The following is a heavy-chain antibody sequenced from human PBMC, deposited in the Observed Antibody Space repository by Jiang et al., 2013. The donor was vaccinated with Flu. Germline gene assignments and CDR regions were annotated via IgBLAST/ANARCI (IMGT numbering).Heavy chain of an antibody. CDR2: VGPSGNTDAA. CDR1: GFTFGGSA. V-gene: IGHV3-73*02. J-gene: IGHJ2*01. Sequence: QLVESGGGLVQPGGSLKLSCAASGFTFGGSAIHWVRQASGTGLEWLGRVGPSGNTDAAAYGASVKGRFTISRDDSKNTAYLQMDSLETEDTAIYYCTLSSGGNCDTPGTCWYLDLWGRGTLVTVSS. CDR3: TLSSGGNCDTPGTCWYLDL. D-gene: IGHD2-15*01.